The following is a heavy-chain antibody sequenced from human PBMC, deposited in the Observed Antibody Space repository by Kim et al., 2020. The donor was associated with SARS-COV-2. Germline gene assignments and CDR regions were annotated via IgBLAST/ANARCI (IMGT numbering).Heavy chain of an antibody. CDR1: GFTFSSYS. Sequence: GGSLRLSCAASGFTFSSYSMNWVRQAPGKGLEWVSYISSSSSTIYDADSVKGRFTISRDNAKNPLYLQINSLRAEDTAVYYCARAGCREYSGCIRYYYYG. V-gene: IGHV3-48*01. CDR2: ISSSSSTI. D-gene: IGHD5-12*01. J-gene: IGHJ6*01. CDR3: ARAGCREYSGCIRYYYYG.